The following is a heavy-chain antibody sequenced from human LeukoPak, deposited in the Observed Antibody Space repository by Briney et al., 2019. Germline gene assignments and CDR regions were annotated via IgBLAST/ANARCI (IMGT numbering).Heavy chain of an antibody. CDR1: GFTFSTYA. J-gene: IGHJ4*02. D-gene: IGHD3-22*01. CDR3: AKKPSSGYYYIDY. Sequence: TGGSLRLSCAASGFTFSTYAMNWVRQAPGKGLEWVSTIDGSGDSTYYADSVKGRFTISRDNSKNALYLQMNNLRAGDTAVYCCAKKPSSGYYYIDYWGQGTLVTVSS. V-gene: IGHV3-23*01. CDR2: IDGSGDST.